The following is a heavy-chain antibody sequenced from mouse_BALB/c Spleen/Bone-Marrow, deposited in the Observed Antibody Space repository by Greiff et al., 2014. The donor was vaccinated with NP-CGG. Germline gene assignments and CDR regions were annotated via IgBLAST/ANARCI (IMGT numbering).Heavy chain of an antibody. V-gene: IGHV14-4*02. CDR3: NGGCYEAWFAY. J-gene: IGHJ3*01. D-gene: IGHD1-1*02. CDR2: IDPENGDT. Sequence: EVKLMESGAELVRSGASVKLSCTASGFNIKDYYMHWVKQRPEQGLEWIGWIDPENGDTEYAPKFQGKATMTADTSSNTAYLQLSSLTSEDTAVYYCNGGCYEAWFAYWGQGTLVTVSA. CDR1: GFNIKDYY.